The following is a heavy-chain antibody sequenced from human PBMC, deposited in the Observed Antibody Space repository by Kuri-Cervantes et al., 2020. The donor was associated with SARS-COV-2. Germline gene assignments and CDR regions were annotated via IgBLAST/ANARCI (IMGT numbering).Heavy chain of an antibody. CDR1: GFIFSDYA. CDR3: ARGAANYYMDV. V-gene: IGHV3-30*04. J-gene: IGHJ6*03. CDR2: ISFDGRNT. D-gene: IGHD3-16*01. Sequence: GESLKISCAASGFIFSDYAIDWVRQAPGKGLEWVAIISFDGRNTHYADSVRGRFTISRDNSRNTVLLQMNILRAEGTAIYYCARGAANYYMDVWGTGTTVTVSS.